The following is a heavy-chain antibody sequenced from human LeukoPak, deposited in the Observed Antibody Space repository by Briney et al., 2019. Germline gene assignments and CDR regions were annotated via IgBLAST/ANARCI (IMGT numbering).Heavy chain of an antibody. CDR1: GFTFSSYA. V-gene: IGHV3-23*01. J-gene: IGHJ5*02. Sequence: PGGSLRLSCAASGFTFSSYAMSWVRQVPGKGLEWVSTISGSGVSTYYADSVKGRFTISRDNAKNSLYLQMNSLRAEDTAVYYCARDSAHIVVVPVVIPPGLDNWFDPWGQGTLVTVSS. CDR3: ARDSAHIVVVPVVIPPGLDNWFDP. CDR2: ISGSGVST. D-gene: IGHD2-2*01.